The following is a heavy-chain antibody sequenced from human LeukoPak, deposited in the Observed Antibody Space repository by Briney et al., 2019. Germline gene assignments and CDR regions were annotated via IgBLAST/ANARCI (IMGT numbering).Heavy chain of an antibody. CDR3: AREDSPYFDL. J-gene: IGHJ2*01. CDR2: ISSDGTNK. D-gene: IGHD2-15*01. Sequence: ARYLRLYCTASGFDFFSFAMHRVRQAQGKGLKWVAFISSDGTNKYYADSVKGRFTISRDNSTNTLYLQTNSLRAEDTAVYYCAREDSPYFDLWSRGTLVTFSS. CDR1: GFDFFSFA. V-gene: IGHV3-30*01.